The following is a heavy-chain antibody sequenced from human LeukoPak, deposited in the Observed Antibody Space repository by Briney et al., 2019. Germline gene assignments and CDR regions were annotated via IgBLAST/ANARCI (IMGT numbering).Heavy chain of an antibody. CDR3: ARQYYYGSGSYYNYGFDY. Sequence: SETLSLTCAVYGGSFSGYYWSWIRQPPGKGLEWIGEINHSGSTNYNPSLKSRVTISVDTSKNQFSLKLSSVTAADTAVYYCARQYYYGSGSYYNYGFDYWGQGTLVTVSS. D-gene: IGHD3-10*01. J-gene: IGHJ4*02. V-gene: IGHV4-34*01. CDR1: GGSFSGYY. CDR2: INHSGST.